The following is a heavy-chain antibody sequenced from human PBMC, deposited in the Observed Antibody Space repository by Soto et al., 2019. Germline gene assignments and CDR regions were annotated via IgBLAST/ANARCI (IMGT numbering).Heavy chain of an antibody. CDR1: GFTFSSSA. CDR3: ARCTVDTIVTSGWCHYLDP. D-gene: IGHD6-19*01. CDR2: VSGSGRTT. V-gene: IGHV3-23*01. J-gene: IGHJ5*02. Sequence: EVQLLDSGGGLVQPGGSLRLSCAASGFTFSSSAMSWVRQAPGKGLEWVSAVSGSGRTTYYADSVRGRFTISRDNSKNPLYLEMNSLRAEDTAIYFCARCTVDTIVTSGWCHYLDPWGQGTLVTVSS.